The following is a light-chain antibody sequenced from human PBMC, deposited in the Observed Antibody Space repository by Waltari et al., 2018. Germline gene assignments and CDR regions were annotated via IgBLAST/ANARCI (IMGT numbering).Light chain of an antibody. CDR3: QVWDSSTSHAV. V-gene: IGLV3-21*02. CDR1: SIGSKS. Sequence: SYVLTQPPSVSVAPGQTATITCGGKSIGSKSVHWYQQKPGRAPVLVVEEDSVRPSGVPGRSPGSNPGNTATLSISRVEAGDEADYYCQVWDSSTSHAVFGGGTKLTVL. J-gene: IGLJ2*01. CDR2: EDS.